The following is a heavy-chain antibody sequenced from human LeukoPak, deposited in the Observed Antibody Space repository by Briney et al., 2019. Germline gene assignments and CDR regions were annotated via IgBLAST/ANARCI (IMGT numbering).Heavy chain of an antibody. CDR2: ISTFNGNT. V-gene: IGHV1-18*01. CDR1: DYTFSNYG. J-gene: IGHJ4*02. Sequence: ASVKVSCKASDYTFSNYGINWVRQAPGQGLEWMGWISTFNGNTNYAQNLQGRVTMTTDTSTTTAYMELRSLISDDTAVYYCARDGDGRINFDYWGQGTLVTVSS. D-gene: IGHD5-24*01. CDR3: ARDGDGRINFDY.